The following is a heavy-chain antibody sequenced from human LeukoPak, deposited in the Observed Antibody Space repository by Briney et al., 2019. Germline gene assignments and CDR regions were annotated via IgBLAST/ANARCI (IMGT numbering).Heavy chain of an antibody. J-gene: IGHJ4*02. CDR1: GFSLSTSGMC. V-gene: IGHV2-70*01. Sequence: SGPALVQPTPTLTLTCTFSGFSLSTSGMCVRWIRQPPGKALEWLSLIDWDDDKYYSTSLKTRLTISKDTSKNQVVLTMTNMDPVDTATYYCARTTPLTTVTTRWYFDYWGQGTLVTVSS. CDR2: IDWDDDK. CDR3: ARTTPLTTVTTRWYFDY. D-gene: IGHD4-17*01.